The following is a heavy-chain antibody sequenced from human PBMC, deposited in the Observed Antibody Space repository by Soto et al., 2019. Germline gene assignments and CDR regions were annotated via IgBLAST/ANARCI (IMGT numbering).Heavy chain of an antibody. Sequence: GGSLRLSCAASGFTFSSYSMNWVRQAPGKGLEWVSSISSSSSYIYYADSVKGRFTISRENAKNSLYLQMNSLRAENTAVYYCARVEKPPKVQLERERKDAFDIWGQGTMVTVSS. D-gene: IGHD1-1*01. J-gene: IGHJ3*02. V-gene: IGHV3-21*01. CDR1: GFTFSSYS. CDR3: ARVEKPPKVQLERERKDAFDI. CDR2: ISSSSSYI.